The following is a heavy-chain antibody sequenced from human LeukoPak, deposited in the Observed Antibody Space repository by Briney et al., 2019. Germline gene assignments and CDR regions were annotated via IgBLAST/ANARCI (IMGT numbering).Heavy chain of an antibody. J-gene: IGHJ6*04. CDR2: ISSSSSYI. V-gene: IGHV3-21*01. CDR1: GFTFNSYA. Sequence: GGTLRLSCAASGFTFNSYAMSWVRQAAGKGLEWVSSISSSSSYIYYADSVKGRFTISRDNAKNSLYLQMNSLRAEDTAVYYCAELGITMIGGVWGKGTTVAISS. D-gene: IGHD3-10*02. CDR3: AELGITMIGGV.